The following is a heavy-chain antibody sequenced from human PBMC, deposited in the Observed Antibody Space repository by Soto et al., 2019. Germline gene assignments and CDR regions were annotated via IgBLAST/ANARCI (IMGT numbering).Heavy chain of an antibody. V-gene: IGHV3-23*01. J-gene: IGHJ4*02. CDR2: ITDAGGGT. CDR3: AKWPPSPKMGVTSH. CDR1: GFAFSSSA. Sequence: EVLLLESGAGLVQPGGSLRLSCAASGFAFSSSAMAWVRQAPGTGLQVVSAITDAGGGTYYADSVKGRFTISRDNSKNTLSLQMNSLSAEDTALYFCAKWPPSPKMGVTSHWGQGNLVSVSS. D-gene: IGHD1-26*01.